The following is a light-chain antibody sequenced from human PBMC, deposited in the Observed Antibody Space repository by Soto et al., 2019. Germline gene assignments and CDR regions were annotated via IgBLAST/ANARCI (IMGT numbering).Light chain of an antibody. CDR1: SRDVGGYNF. V-gene: IGLV2-14*01. J-gene: IGLJ2*01. Sequence: QSVLTQPASVSGSPGQSITISCTGTSRDVGGYNFVSWYQQHPGKAPKLMIYDVTNRPSGVSNRFSASKSGNTASLTISGLQAEDEADYYCSSYTSSSTLVVFGGGTKVTVL. CDR2: DVT. CDR3: SSYTSSSTLVV.